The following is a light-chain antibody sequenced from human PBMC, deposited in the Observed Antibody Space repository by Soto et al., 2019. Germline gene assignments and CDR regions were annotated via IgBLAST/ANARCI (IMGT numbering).Light chain of an antibody. V-gene: IGLV1-47*01. Sequence: QSVLTQPPSASGTPGQRVTISCSGSSSNIGSNYVYWYQQLPGTVPQLLIYRNSERPSGVPARFSGSKSGTSASRAISGLRSEDEADYYCAAWDDSLSGVVFGGGTQLTVL. CDR2: RNS. J-gene: IGLJ2*01. CDR3: AAWDDSLSGVV. CDR1: SSNIGSNY.